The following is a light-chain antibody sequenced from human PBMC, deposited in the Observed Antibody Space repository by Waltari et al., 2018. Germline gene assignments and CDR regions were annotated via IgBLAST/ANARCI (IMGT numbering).Light chain of an antibody. CDR2: GTS. CDR3: QSYDSSRSGSV. J-gene: IGLJ2*01. Sequence: QSVLTQPPSVSGAPGQRVTISCTGSSSNIGARYDVHWYQQLPGTAPNLITDGTSKRPSGVPDGFSGSKAGTSSSLAITGLQGEDEADYYCQSYDSSRSGSVFGGGTKLTVL. V-gene: IGLV1-40*01. CDR1: SSNIGARYD.